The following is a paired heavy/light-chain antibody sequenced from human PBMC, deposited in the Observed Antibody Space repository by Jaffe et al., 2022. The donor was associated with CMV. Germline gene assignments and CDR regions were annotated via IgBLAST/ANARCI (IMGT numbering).Light chain of an antibody. CDR3: QSADSSGTVV. Sequence: SYELTQPPSVSVSPGQTARITCSGDALPKQYAYWYQQKPGQAPVLVIYKDSERPSGIPERFSGSSSGTTVTLTISGVQAEDEADYYCQSADSSGTVVFGGGTKLTVL. CDR1: ALPKQY. CDR2: KDS. J-gene: IGLJ2*01. V-gene: IGLV3-25*03.
Heavy chain of an antibody. CDR2: IKSKTDGGTT. CDR3: TTVYCTNGVCPFLYYFDY. V-gene: IGHV3-15*01. CDR1: GFTFSNAW. D-gene: IGHD2-8*01. J-gene: IGHJ4*02. Sequence: EVQLVESGGGLVKPGGSLRLSCAASGFTFSNAWMSWVRQAPGKGLEWVGRIKSKTDGGTTDYAAPVKGRFTISRDDSKNTLYLQMNSLKTEDTAVYYCTTVYCTNGVCPFLYYFDYWGQGTLVTVSS.